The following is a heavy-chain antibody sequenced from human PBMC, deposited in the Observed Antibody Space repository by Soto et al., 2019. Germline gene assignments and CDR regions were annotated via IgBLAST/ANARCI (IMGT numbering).Heavy chain of an antibody. CDR3: AKGEYSSSWYGQNYYYGMDV. V-gene: IGHV3-30*18. CDR1: GFTFSSYG. CDR2: ISYDGSNK. J-gene: IGHJ6*02. D-gene: IGHD6-13*01. Sequence: GGSLRLSCAASGFTFSSYGMHWVRQAPGKGLEWVAVISYDGSNKYYADSVKGRFTISRDNSKNTLYLQMNSLRAEDTAVYYCAKGEYSSSWYGQNYYYGMDVWGQGTTVTVSS.